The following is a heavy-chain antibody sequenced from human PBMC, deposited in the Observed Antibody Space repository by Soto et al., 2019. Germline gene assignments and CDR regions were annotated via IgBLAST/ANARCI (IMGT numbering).Heavy chain of an antibody. CDR3: AKDLGDNWTDLVNYYYGMDV. D-gene: IGHD1-1*01. V-gene: IGHV3-30*18. Sequence: GGSLRLSCAASGFTFSSYGMHWVRQAPGKGLEWVAVISYDGSNKYYADSVKGRFTISRDNSKNTLYLQMNSLRAEDTAVYYCAKDLGDNWTDLVNYYYGMDVWGQGTTVTVSS. CDR2: ISYDGSNK. CDR1: GFTFSSYG. J-gene: IGHJ6*02.